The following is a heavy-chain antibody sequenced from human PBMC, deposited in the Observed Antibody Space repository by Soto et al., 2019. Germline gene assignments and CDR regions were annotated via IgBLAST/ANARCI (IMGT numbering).Heavy chain of an antibody. CDR1: GGTFSSYA. J-gene: IGHJ4*02. CDR3: ASHYYDSSGYYDYFDY. CDR2: IIPIFGTA. V-gene: IGHV1-69*13. Sequence: SVKVSCKAPGGTFSSYAISWVRQAPGQGLEWMGGIIPIFGTANYAQKFQGRVTITADESTSTAYMELSSLRSEDTAVYYCASHYYDSSGYYDYFDYCGQGTLVTVSS. D-gene: IGHD3-22*01.